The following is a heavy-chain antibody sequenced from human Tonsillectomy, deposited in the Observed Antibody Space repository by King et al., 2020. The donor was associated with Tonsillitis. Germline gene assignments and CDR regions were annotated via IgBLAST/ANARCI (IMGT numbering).Heavy chain of an antibody. V-gene: IGHV3-48*02. CDR3: VGDYYASSGYYGGDS. J-gene: IGHJ4*02. D-gene: IGHD3-22*01. Sequence: VQLVESGGGLVQPGGSLRLSCAASGFTFSNYNINWVRQAPGKGLEWVSYISSSSSTIYYADSVKGRFTISRDNPKNSLYLQMNSLRDEDTAVYFCVGDYYASSGYYGGDSWGQGTLVTVSA. CDR2: ISSSSSTI. CDR1: GFTFSNYN.